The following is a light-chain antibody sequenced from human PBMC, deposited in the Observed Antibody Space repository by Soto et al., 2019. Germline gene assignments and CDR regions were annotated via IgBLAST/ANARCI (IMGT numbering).Light chain of an antibody. CDR2: SAS. Sequence: QVSKSAFALSESVGDRVAITCRAAESICSYLNWYQQKPGKAPKLLIYSASSWQCGVPSRFSGSGSGTDFTLTISSLQAEDVATYYCMQTFSTPLTFGQGTRLDIK. CDR1: ESICSY. J-gene: IGKJ1*01. CDR3: MQTFSTPLT. V-gene: IGKV1-39*01.